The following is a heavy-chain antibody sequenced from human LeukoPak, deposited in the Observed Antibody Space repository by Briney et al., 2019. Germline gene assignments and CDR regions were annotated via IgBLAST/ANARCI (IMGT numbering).Heavy chain of an antibody. CDR2: ITNDNYDT. CDR3: AREGISRKMDFDY. J-gene: IGHJ4*02. Sequence: PGGSLRFSCAASGFTFSSHAMSWVRQAPEKGLEWVSSITNDNYDTFYADPVKGRFTISRDESKNTLYLQMKSLRAEDTAVYYCAREGISRKMDFDYWGQGTLVTVSS. V-gene: IGHV3-23*01. D-gene: IGHD2/OR15-2a*01. CDR1: GFTFSSHA.